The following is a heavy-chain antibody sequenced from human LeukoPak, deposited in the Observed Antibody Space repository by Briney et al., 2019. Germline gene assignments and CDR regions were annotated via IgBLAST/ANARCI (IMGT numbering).Heavy chain of an antibody. D-gene: IGHD2-15*01. J-gene: IGHJ4*02. CDR2: IYTSGST. CDR3: ARICSGGSCYSIGSFDY. CDR1: GGSISSGSYY. Sequence: SETLSLTCTVSGGSISSGSYYWSWIRQPAGKGLEWIVRIYTSGSTNYNPSLKSRVTISVDTSKNQFSLKLSSVTAADTAVYYCARICSGGSCYSIGSFDYWGQGTLVTVSS. V-gene: IGHV4-61*02.